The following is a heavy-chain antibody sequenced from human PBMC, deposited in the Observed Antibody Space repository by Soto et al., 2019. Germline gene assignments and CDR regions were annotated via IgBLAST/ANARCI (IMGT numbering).Heavy chain of an antibody. CDR1: GGSISSSVYS. J-gene: IGHJ4*02. Sequence: QLQLQESGSGLVKPSQTLSLTCAVSGGSISSSVYSWSWIRQPLGKGLEWVGYIYHSGNTYYNPSPKSRVNISADRSKNQFSLKLSSVTAADTAVYFCARVHGDYGRYFDYWGQGTLVTVSS. V-gene: IGHV4-30-2*01. D-gene: IGHD4-17*01. CDR2: IYHSGNT. CDR3: ARVHGDYGRYFDY.